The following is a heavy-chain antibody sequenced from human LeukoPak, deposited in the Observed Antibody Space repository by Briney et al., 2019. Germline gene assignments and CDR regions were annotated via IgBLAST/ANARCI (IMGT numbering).Heavy chain of an antibody. V-gene: IGHV4-31*03. CDR3: ARGVSGYYLHVEY. CDR1: GGSMSSGGYF. D-gene: IGHD3-22*01. CDR2: IYYSGNT. Sequence: PSETLSLTCTVSGGSMSSGGYFWTWIRQHPGKGLEWIGYIYYSGNTYYNPSLKSRVTISVDTSKNHFSLRLSSVTAADTAVYYCARGVSGYYLHVEYWGQGTLVTVSS. J-gene: IGHJ4*02.